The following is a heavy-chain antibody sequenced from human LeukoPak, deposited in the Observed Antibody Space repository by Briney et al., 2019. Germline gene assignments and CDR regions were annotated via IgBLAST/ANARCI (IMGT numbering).Heavy chain of an antibody. CDR3: ARDQVGHWFDP. J-gene: IGHJ5*02. CDR1: GFTFSSYN. V-gene: IGHV3-48*02. CDR2: ISSSSTI. Sequence: PGGSLRLSCAASGFTFSSYNMNWVRQAPGKGLEWVSYISSSSTINYADSVKGRFTISRDNAKNSLYLQMNSLRDEDTAVYYCARDQVGHWFDPWGQGTLVTVSS.